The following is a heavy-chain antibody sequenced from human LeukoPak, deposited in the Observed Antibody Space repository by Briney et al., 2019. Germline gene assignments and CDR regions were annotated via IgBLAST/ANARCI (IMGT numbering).Heavy chain of an antibody. CDR3: ARDRIAVANVIDY. J-gene: IGHJ4*02. CDR2: ISSSSSHI. D-gene: IGHD6-19*01. CDR1: GFTFNHYA. V-gene: IGHV3-21*01. Sequence: GGSLRLSCAGSGFTFNHYAMSWVRQTPGKGLEWVSSISSSSSHIYYADSLKGRFTISRDNAKNSLYLQMNSLRAEDTAVYYCARDRIAVANVIDYWGQGTLVTVSS.